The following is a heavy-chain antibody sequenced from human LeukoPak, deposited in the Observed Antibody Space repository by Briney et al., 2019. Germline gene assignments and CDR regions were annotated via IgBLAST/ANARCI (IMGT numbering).Heavy chain of an antibody. CDR3: ARGEDGTGDYRPTYFDS. CDR1: GGSISSYY. Sequence: SETLSLTCTVSGGSISSYYWSWIRQPAGKGPEWIGRIYTSGSTNYNPSLKSRATISVDTSKKQFSLNLTSVTAADTAVYYCARGEDGTGDYRPTYFDSWGQGTLVTVSS. V-gene: IGHV4-4*07. J-gene: IGHJ4*02. CDR2: IYTSGST. D-gene: IGHD4-17*01.